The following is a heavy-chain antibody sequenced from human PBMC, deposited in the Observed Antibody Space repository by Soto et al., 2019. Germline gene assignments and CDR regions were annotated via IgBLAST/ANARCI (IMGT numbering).Heavy chain of an antibody. CDR1: GGSISSYY. CDR3: ARVRDIAAAGTAVAFYYYYGMDV. V-gene: IGHV4-59*01. Sequence: SETLSLTCTVSGGSISSYYWSWIRQPPGKGLEWIGYIYYSGSTNYNPSLKSRVTISVDTSKNQFSLKLSSVTAADTAVYYCARVRDIAAAGTAVAFYYYYGMDVWGQGTTVTVS. D-gene: IGHD6-13*01. J-gene: IGHJ6*02. CDR2: IYYSGST.